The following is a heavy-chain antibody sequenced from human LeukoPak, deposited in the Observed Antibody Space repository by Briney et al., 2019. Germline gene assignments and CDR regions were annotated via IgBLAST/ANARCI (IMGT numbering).Heavy chain of an antibody. CDR3: ARTLAVAATPSNYFDF. CDR2: ITNSGNT. J-gene: IGHJ4*02. V-gene: IGHV4-34*01. Sequence: PSETLFLTCAVYGGSFSCYFCRWRRQPPEKGQEWIGVITNSGNTNYNPSLQSRVTISVDTSKNQFSLKLSSVTAADTAVYYCARTLAVAATPSNYFDFWGRGTLVTASS. D-gene: IGHD6-19*01. CDR1: GGSFSCYF.